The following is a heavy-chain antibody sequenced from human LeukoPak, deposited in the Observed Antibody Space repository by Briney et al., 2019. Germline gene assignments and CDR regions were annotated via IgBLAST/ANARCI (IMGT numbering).Heavy chain of an antibody. Sequence: GASVKVSCKASGGTSSSYAISWVRQAPGQGLEWRGGIIPIFGTANYAQKFQGRVTITTDETTSTAYMELSSLRSEDTAVYYCARNYYDSSGYYRTPFDYWGQGTLVTVSS. CDR3: ARNYYDSSGYYRTPFDY. V-gene: IGHV1-69*05. J-gene: IGHJ4*02. CDR1: GGTSSSYA. D-gene: IGHD3-22*01. CDR2: IIPIFGTA.